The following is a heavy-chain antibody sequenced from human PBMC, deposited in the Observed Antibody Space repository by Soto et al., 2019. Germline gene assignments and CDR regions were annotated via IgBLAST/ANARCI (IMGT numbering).Heavy chain of an antibody. J-gene: IGHJ5*02. CDR1: GYSFTSNW. CDR2: IHPGDSST. Sequence: GESLKISCKGSGYSFTSNWIGWVRQMPGKGLEWMGIIHPGDSSTRYSPSFQGQVTISADKSISTAYLQLSSLKALDTAIYYCAKWPVGASRNWFDPWGQGTLVTVSS. D-gene: IGHD1-26*01. V-gene: IGHV5-51*01. CDR3: AKWPVGASRNWFDP.